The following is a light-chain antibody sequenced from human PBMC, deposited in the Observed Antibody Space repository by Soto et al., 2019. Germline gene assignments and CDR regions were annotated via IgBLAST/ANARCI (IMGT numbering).Light chain of an antibody. CDR2: EVS. CDR3: SSFTTSSTMI. V-gene: IGLV2-14*01. J-gene: IGLJ2*01. CDR1: SSDVGGYNY. Sequence: QSALTQPASVSGSPGQSITISCTGTSSDVGGYNYVSWYQHHPGKAPKLLIYEVSDRPSGVSNRFSGSKSDNTASTASLTISGLQAEDEAYYYCSSFTTSSTMIFGGGTKVTVL.